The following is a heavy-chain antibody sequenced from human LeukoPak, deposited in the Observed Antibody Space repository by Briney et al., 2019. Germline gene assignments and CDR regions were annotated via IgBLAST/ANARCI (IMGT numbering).Heavy chain of an antibody. CDR3: ARGPGGDSDY. Sequence: SETLSLTCAVYGGSFSGYYWSWIRQPPGKGLEWIGEINHSGSTNYNPYLKSRVTISVDTSKNQFSLKLSSVTAADTAVYYCARGPGGDSDYWGQGTLVTVSS. CDR1: GGSFSGYY. V-gene: IGHV4-34*01. D-gene: IGHD3-10*01. CDR2: INHSGST. J-gene: IGHJ4*02.